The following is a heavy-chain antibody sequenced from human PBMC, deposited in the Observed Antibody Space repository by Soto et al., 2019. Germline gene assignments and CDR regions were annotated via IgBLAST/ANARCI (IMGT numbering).Heavy chain of an antibody. J-gene: IGHJ6*02. CDR2: ISYDGSNK. V-gene: IGHV3-30*03. CDR3: AYCSSPSCISGYYYGMDV. CDR1: GFTFSSYG. Sequence: GGSLRLSWAASGFTFSSYGMHWVRQAPGKGLEWVAVISYDGSNKYYADSLKGRFTISRDNSKNTLYLQMNSLRAEDTAVYYCAYCSSPSCISGYYYGMDVWGQGATVNVSS. D-gene: IGHD2-2*01.